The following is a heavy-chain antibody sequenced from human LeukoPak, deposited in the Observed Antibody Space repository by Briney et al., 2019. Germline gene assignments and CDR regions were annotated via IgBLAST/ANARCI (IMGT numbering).Heavy chain of an antibody. J-gene: IGHJ4*02. V-gene: IGHV4-39*07. CDR1: GGSISSSSYY. CDR2: IYYSGST. Sequence: PSETLSLTRTVSGGSISSSSYYWGWIRQPPGKGLEWIGSIYYSGSTYYNPSLKSRVTMSVDTSKNQFSLKLSSVTAADTAVYYCALGVAGTLDYWGQGTLVTVSS. CDR3: ALGVAGTLDY. D-gene: IGHD6-19*01.